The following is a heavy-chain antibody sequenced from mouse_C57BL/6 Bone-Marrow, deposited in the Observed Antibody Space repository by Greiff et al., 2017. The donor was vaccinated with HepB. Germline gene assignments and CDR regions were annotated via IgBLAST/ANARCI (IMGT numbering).Heavy chain of an antibody. D-gene: IGHD2-4*01. Sequence: EVKVVESGGGLVKPGGSLKLSCAASGFTFSDYGMHWVRQAPEKGLEWVAYISSGSSTIYYADTVKGRFTISRDNAKNTLFLQMTSLRSEDTAMYYCARGVYDDYDEGYYYAMDYWGQGTSVTVSS. J-gene: IGHJ4*01. CDR3: ARGVYDDYDEGYYYAMDY. CDR2: ISSGSSTI. V-gene: IGHV5-17*01. CDR1: GFTFSDYG.